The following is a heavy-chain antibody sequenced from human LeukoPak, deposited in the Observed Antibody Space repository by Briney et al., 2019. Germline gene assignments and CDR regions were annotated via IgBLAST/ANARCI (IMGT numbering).Heavy chain of an antibody. J-gene: IGHJ6*02. V-gene: IGHV4-59*08. Sequence: PSETLSLTCTVSGGSISSYYRSWIRQPPGKGLEWIGYIYYSGSTNYNPSLKSRVTISVDTSKNQFSLKLSSVTAADTAVYYCARSYYGSGSPPYGMDVWGQGTTVTVSS. CDR3: ARSYYGSGSPPYGMDV. CDR2: IYYSGST. D-gene: IGHD3-10*01. CDR1: GGSISSYY.